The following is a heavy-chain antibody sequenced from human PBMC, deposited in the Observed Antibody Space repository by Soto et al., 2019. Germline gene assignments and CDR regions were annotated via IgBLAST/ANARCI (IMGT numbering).Heavy chain of an antibody. V-gene: IGHV3-21*01. CDR2: VSKSDYT. CDR1: GFYLNNYG. D-gene: IGHD2-2*01. J-gene: IGHJ4*02. CDR3: AREDSIIIPAVSDF. Sequence: GGSLRLSCTVSGFYLNNYGINWVRQPPGKGLEWVSSVSKSDYTYYSDSVKGRFTISRDNAKNSVSLQMDSLRAEDTAVYYCAREDSIIIPAVSDFWGQGTLVTVSS.